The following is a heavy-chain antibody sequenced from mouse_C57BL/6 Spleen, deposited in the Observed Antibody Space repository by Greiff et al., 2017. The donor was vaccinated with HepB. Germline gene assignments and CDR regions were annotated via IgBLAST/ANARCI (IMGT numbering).Heavy chain of an antibody. J-gene: IGHJ4*01. Sequence: EVQLQQSGPELVKPGASVKMSCKASGYTFTDYNMHWVKQSHGKSLEWIGYINPNNGGTSYNQKFKGKATLTVNKSSSTAYMELRSLSSEDSAVYYCARDLGNYYGSSLYYAMDYWGQGTSVTVSS. CDR3: ARDLGNYYGSSLYYAMDY. CDR1: GYTFTDYN. CDR2: INPNNGGT. V-gene: IGHV1-22*01. D-gene: IGHD1-1*01.